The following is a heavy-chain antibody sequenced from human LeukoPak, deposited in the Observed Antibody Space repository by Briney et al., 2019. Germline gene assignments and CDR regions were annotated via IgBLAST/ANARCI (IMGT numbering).Heavy chain of an antibody. J-gene: IGHJ3*02. CDR1: GFMFSSCD. Sequence: GGSLRLSCAASGFMFSSCDMHWVRQAPGKGLEWVASIRFDGNNKYYADSVKGRFTISRDNSKNTLRLQMNSLRAGDTTIYYCAKGYYYDVVTAYRRDVFDIWGQGTMVTVSS. D-gene: IGHD3-9*01. V-gene: IGHV3-30*02. CDR3: AKGYYYDVVTAYRRDVFDI. CDR2: IRFDGNNK.